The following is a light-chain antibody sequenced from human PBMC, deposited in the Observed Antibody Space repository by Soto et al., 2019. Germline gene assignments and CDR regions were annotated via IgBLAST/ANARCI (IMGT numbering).Light chain of an antibody. J-gene: IGLJ2*01. CDR3: VTWDSGLSVV. CDR1: GSKIGDNY. V-gene: IGLV1-51*01. CDR2: DNN. Sequence: QSVLTQPPSVSAAPGQKVTISCSGSGSKIGDNYVSWYQQLPGKAPKLLIYDNNKRPSGIPDRFSGSKSGTSATLGITGLQTGDEADYYCVTWDSGLSVVFGGGTKLTVL.